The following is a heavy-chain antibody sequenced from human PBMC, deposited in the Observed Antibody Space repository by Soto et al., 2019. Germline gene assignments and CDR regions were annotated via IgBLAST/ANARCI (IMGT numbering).Heavy chain of an antibody. D-gene: IGHD3-10*01. J-gene: IGHJ6*02. CDR1: GFTFSSHA. CDR3: ARRITMVRGPYYYYGLDV. CDR2: ISSTSSTK. V-gene: IGHV3-48*02. Sequence: GGSLRLSCAASGFTFSSHAMNWVRQAPGKGLEWGSFISSTSSTKNYADSVKGRFTISRDNAKNSLYLQRGSLRDEDTAVYYCARRITMVRGPYYYYGLDVWGQGTTVTVSS.